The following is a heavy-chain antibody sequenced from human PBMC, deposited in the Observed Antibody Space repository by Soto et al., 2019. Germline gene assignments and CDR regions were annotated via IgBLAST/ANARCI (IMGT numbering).Heavy chain of an antibody. D-gene: IGHD3-3*01. CDR3: ARDRITTRGDACDL. CDR2: IIPIPGIT. CDR1: GGTFSTYI. Sequence: QVQLVQSGAEVRKPGSSVKVSCKAPGGTFSTYIISWVRQAPGQGLEWMGRIIPIPGITNYAQKFQGRVTVTAARSTSTAYMPLTSLKSEDTAVYYCARDRITTRGDACDLWGQGTMVTVSS. J-gene: IGHJ3*01. V-gene: IGHV1-69*08.